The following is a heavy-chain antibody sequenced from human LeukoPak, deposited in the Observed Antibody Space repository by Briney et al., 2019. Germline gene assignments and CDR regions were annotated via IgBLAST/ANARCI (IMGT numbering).Heavy chain of an antibody. CDR3: ARGPSFRRALDY. D-gene: IGHD2/OR15-2a*01. CDR1: GGSFSGYY. CDR2: FNHSGST. Sequence: SETLSLTCTVYGGSFSGYYWTWLRQPPGKALEWLGEFNHSGSTNYNPSLKRRVNISVDTSKNQFSLKVSSGTAADTAVYYCARGPSFRRALDYWGQGTLVTVSS. J-gene: IGHJ4*02. V-gene: IGHV4-34*01.